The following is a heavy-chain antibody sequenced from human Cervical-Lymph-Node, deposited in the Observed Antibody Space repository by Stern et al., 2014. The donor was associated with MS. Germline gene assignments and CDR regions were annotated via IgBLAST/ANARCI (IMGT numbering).Heavy chain of an antibody. CDR2: IYPGDSET. Sequence: QLVQSGAELIRPGESLKISCKGSGFKFSIYWIAWVRQVPGKGLEWMGIIYPGDSETRYSPSCQGQVTMSADRSTSTAYLQWSSLNASDTAMYFCARQTTAWASDVWGQGTLVTVSS. CDR1: GFKFSIYW. J-gene: IGHJ4*02. V-gene: IGHV5-51*01. CDR3: ARQTTAWASDV. D-gene: IGHD1-14*01.